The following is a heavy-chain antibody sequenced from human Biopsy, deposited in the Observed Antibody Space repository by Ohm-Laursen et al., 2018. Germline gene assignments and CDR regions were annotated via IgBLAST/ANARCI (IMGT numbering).Heavy chain of an antibody. CDR1: GRTFSNYG. J-gene: IGHJ1*01. CDR3: ATKLTGYFHH. D-gene: IGHD3-9*01. CDR2: NIPILGTG. V-gene: IGHV1-69*06. Sequence: GSSVKVSCKAPGRTFSNYGANCARQAPGQGLEWLGGNIPILGTGNYAQKFQDRVTVAADTSTSTATMELRSLRSDDTAVYYCATKLTGYFHHWGQGTLVIVSS.